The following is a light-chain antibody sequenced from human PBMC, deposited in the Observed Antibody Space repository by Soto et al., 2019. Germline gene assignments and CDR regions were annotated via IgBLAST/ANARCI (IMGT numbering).Light chain of an antibody. CDR2: GAS. CDR1: QSVTSTY. V-gene: IGKV3-20*01. Sequence: EIVLTQSPGTLSLSPGERATLSCRASQSVTSTYLAWYQQKPGQAPRLLIYGASNKATGLPARFTGSGSGTAFTLPISRLEDEDFQVYYCQQYGSSPLTFGGGTKVEIK. J-gene: IGKJ4*01. CDR3: QQYGSSPLT.